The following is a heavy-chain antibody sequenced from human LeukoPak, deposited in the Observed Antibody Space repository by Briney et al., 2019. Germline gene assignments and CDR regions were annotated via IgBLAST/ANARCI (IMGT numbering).Heavy chain of an antibody. V-gene: IGHV4-59*08. J-gene: IGHJ3*02. CDR3: ARHRNNAFDI. D-gene: IGHD1/OR15-1a*01. CDR1: GGSVSADY. Sequence: SETLSLTCTVSGGSVSADYWSWIRQPPGKGLEYIGYIYYTGSTNQNPSLKSRVTISVDTSKNQFSLKLSSVTAADTAVYYCARHRNNAFDIWGQGTMVTASS. CDR2: IYYTGST.